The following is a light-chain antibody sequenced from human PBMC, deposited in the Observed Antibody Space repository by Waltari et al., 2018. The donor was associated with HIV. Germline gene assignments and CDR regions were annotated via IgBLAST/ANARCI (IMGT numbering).Light chain of an antibody. V-gene: IGLV3-1*01. Sequence: SYELTQPPSVSVSPGHTASITCSGEILGDNYACWYQQKPGQSPVLVIYQNTKRPSWIPERFSGSNSGNTATLTISGTQAMDEADYYCQAWDSNTAGAVFGGGTKLTVL. CDR1: ILGDNY. J-gene: IGLJ2*01. CDR2: QNT. CDR3: QAWDSNTAGAV.